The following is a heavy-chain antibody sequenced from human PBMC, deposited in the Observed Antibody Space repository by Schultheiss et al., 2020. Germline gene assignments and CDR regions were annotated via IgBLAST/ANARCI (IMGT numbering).Heavy chain of an antibody. D-gene: IGHD2-8*01. CDR2: ISGGGGST. CDR1: GFTFSSYA. V-gene: IGHV3-23*01. J-gene: IGHJ6*02. Sequence: GGSLRLSCAASGFTFSSYAMTWVRQAPGKGLEWVSGISGGGGSTYYADSVKGRFTISRDNSKNTLYLQMNSLRAEDTAVYYCATSPCINGVCYSYYGMDVWGQGTTVTVSS. CDR3: ATSPCINGVCYSYYGMDV.